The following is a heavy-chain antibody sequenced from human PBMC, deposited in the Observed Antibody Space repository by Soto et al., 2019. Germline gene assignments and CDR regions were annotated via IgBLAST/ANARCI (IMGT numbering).Heavy chain of an antibody. CDR1: GCTFSSDS. V-gene: IGHV3-21*01. CDR3: ARVGLGYCSGGSCSAEYYYYYGMDV. Sequence: EVQLVESGGGLVKPGGSLRLSCAAYGCTFSSDSMNWVRQAPGKGLEWVSSISSSSSYIYYADSVKGRFTISRDNAKNSLYLQMNSLRAEDTAVYYCARVGLGYCSGGSCSAEYYYYYGMDVWGQGTTVTDSS. CDR2: ISSSSSYI. D-gene: IGHD2-15*01. J-gene: IGHJ6*02.